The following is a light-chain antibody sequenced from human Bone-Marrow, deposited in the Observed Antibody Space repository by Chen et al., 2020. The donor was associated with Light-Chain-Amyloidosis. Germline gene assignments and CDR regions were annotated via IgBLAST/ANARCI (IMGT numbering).Light chain of an antibody. J-gene: IGKJ4*01. CDR3: QHYGTSPLT. Sequence: EIVLTQSPGTLSLSPGEGANLSCRASQTISSNYLTWYQQKFGQAPRPLIYGSSSSATGIPDSFTGSGSGTDFTLTINRLEPEEFAMYYCQHYGTSPLTFGGGTKVEIK. CDR1: QTISSNY. V-gene: IGKV3-20*01. CDR2: GSS.